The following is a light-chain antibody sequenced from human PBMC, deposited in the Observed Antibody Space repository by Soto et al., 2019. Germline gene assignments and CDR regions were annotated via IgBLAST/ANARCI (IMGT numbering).Light chain of an antibody. Sequence: VMTQSPATPSVSPGERATLSCRASQSINSNLAWYQQRPGQAPRLLIYGASTRATGIPARFSGSGSGTEFTLTISSLQSEDFAVYYCQQYNNWWTFGQGTKVDI. CDR2: GAS. V-gene: IGKV3-15*01. CDR1: QSINSN. CDR3: QQYNNWWT. J-gene: IGKJ1*01.